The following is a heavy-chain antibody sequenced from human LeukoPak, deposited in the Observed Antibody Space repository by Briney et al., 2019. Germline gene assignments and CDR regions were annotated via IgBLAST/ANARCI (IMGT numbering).Heavy chain of an antibody. D-gene: IGHD1-26*01. CDR3: ARALRSGSYREFDY. CDR2: INPNSGGT. V-gene: IGHV1-2*02. Sequence: GASVKVSCKASGYTFTSYYIHWVRQAPGQGLEWMGWINPNSGGTNYAQKFQGRVTMTRDTSISTAYMELSRLRSDDTAMYYCARALRSGSYREFDYWGQGTLVTVSS. CDR1: GYTFTSYY. J-gene: IGHJ4*02.